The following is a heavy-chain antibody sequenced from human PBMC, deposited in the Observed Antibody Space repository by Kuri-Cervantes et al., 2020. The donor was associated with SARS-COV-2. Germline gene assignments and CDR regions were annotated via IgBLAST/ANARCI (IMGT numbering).Heavy chain of an antibody. V-gene: IGHV3-66*01. CDR1: GFTVTSDY. Sequence: GGSLRLSCAASGFTVTSDYMTWVRQAPGKGLEWVSIIYSGGTTYYGDSVKGRFTMSRDTSKSTVYLQMDSLRVDDTAVYYCASARLGDWYFDLWGRGTMVTVSS. D-gene: IGHD3-16*01. J-gene: IGHJ2*01. CDR2: IYSGGTT. CDR3: ASARLGDWYFDL.